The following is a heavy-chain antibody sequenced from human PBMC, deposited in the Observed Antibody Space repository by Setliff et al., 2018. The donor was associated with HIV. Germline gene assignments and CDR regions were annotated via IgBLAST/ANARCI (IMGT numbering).Heavy chain of an antibody. J-gene: IGHJ4*02. CDR1: GDSINSGTYY. CDR2: LHLSGDT. D-gene: IGHD3-16*01. V-gene: IGHV4-61*02. Sequence: SETLSLTCTVSGDSINSGTYYWSWIRQPAGKGLEWIGRLHLSGDTNYNPSLKSRVTMSIDTSKNQFSLKLSSVTAADTAVYYCARDNSYYFDQWGQGTLVTVSS. CDR3: ARDNSYYFDQ.